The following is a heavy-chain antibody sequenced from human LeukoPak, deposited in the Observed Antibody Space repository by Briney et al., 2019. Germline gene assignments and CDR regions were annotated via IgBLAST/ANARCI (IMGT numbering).Heavy chain of an antibody. CDR1: GFTFTNYG. V-gene: IGHV3-30*03. J-gene: IGHJ4*02. CDR3: ARDLSPVVRASPMGY. Sequence: GGSLRLACAASGFTFTNYGMHWVRQAPGKGLEWVALITYDGYYKYYSDSVKGRFTISSDTSKNTLYLQMNSLRAEDTAVYYCARDLSPVVRASPMGYWGQGTPVTVSS. D-gene: IGHD3-10*01. CDR2: ITYDGYYK.